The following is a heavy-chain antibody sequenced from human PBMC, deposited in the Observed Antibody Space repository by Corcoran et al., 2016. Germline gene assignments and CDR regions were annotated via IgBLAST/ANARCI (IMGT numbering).Heavy chain of an antibody. Sequence: EVQLVESGGGLVQPGGSLRLSCAASGFTFSDYTMNWVRQAPGKGLEWISFISSSSSDIRYSDSVKGRFTTSRDNAKNSLYFQMNSRRAEDTAVYYCARDLNWAFDSWGQGILVTVSS. CDR3: ARDLNWAFDS. V-gene: IGHV3-48*04. CDR1: GFTFSDYT. CDR2: ISSSSSDI. J-gene: IGHJ4*02. D-gene: IGHD7-27*01.